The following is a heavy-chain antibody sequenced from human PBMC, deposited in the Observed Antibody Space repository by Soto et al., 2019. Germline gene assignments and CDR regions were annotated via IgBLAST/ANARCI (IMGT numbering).Heavy chain of an antibody. CDR2: INHSGST. Sequence: QVQLQQWGAGLLKPSETLSLTCAVYGGSFSGYYWSWIRQPPGKGLEWIGEINHSGSTHYNPSLKSRVTISVDTSKNQFSLKLSSVTAADTAVYYCARVLLPTYGMDVWGQGTTVTVSS. CDR1: GGSFSGYY. CDR3: ARVLLPTYGMDV. D-gene: IGHD3-22*01. V-gene: IGHV4-34*01. J-gene: IGHJ6*02.